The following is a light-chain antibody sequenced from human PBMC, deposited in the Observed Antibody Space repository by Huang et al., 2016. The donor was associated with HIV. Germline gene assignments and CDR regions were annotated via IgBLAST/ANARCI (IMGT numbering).Light chain of an antibody. CDR1: QSISSS. J-gene: IGKJ1*01. CDR2: ATS. CDR3: QQTYSTLWT. Sequence: DIQMTQSPSSLSASIGDRVTITCRASQSISSSLNWYQQKPGTAPKLLIYATSTLQRGVPSRFSGSGSGTDFTLTISSLQPEDFATYFCQQTYSTLWTFGQGTKVEIK. V-gene: IGKV1-39*01.